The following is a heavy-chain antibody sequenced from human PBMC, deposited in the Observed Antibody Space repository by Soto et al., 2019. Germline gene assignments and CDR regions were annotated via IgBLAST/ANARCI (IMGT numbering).Heavy chain of an antibody. D-gene: IGHD1-26*01. CDR3: AKEVTSGSYSHYYYGLDV. J-gene: IGHJ6*02. V-gene: IGHV3-23*01. Sequence: EVQLLESGGGLVQPGGSLRLSCAAFGFTLISYPMSWFPQAQGRGLKWVSAISGSGNRTFHADSVKGRFTISRDNAKNALYLQMNSLRVEDTAVYYCAKEVTSGSYSHYYYGLDVWGQGTMVTVSS. CDR1: GFTLISYP. CDR2: ISGSGNRT.